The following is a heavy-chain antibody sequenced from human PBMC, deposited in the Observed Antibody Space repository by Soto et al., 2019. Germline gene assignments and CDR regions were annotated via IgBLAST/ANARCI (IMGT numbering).Heavy chain of an antibody. D-gene: IGHD5-12*01. CDR1: GFTFSSYS. J-gene: IGHJ6*02. Sequence: GGSLRLSCAASGFTFSSYSMNWVRQAPGKGLEWVSYISSSSSTIYYADSVKGRFTISRDNAKNSLYLQRNSLRDEDTAVYYCARDQGPPYLYSGYDSPPGVFIYYYGMDVWGQGTTVTVSS. V-gene: IGHV3-48*02. CDR3: ARDQGPPYLYSGYDSPPGVFIYYYGMDV. CDR2: ISSSSSTI.